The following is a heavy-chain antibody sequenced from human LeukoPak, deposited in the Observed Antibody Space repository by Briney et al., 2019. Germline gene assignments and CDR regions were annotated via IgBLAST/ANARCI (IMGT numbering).Heavy chain of an antibody. CDR3: ARAGQYGGKKLDY. CDR2: INHSGST. Sequence: PSETLSLTCAVYGGSFSGYYWSWIRQPPGKGLEWIGEINHSGSTNYNPSLKSRVTISVDTSKNQFSLKLSSVTAADTAVYYCARAGQYGGKKLDYWGQGTLVTVSS. CDR1: GGSFSGYY. D-gene: IGHD4-23*01. J-gene: IGHJ4*02. V-gene: IGHV4-34*01.